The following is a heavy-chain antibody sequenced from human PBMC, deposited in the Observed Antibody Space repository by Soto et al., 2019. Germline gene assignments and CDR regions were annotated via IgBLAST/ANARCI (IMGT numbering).Heavy chain of an antibody. Sequence: PGGSLRLSCAASGFRFSSYSMNWVRQAPGKGLEWVSYISSSSSTLYHADSVKGRFTISRDNARNSLYLQMNSLRAEDTAVYYCARDFIEYGSGHMDVWGKGITVTVSS. CDR2: ISSSSSTL. D-gene: IGHD3-10*01. J-gene: IGHJ6*03. CDR1: GFRFSSYS. CDR3: ARDFIEYGSGHMDV. V-gene: IGHV3-48*01.